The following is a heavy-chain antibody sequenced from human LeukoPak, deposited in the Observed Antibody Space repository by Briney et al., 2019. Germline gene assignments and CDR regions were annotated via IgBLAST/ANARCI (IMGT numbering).Heavy chain of an antibody. CDR2: ISYNGDNK. CDR1: GFTFSRFD. V-gene: IGHV3-30*18. CDR3: AKPFYDYSYDMDV. Sequence: GGSLRLSCVASGFTFSRFDMHWVRQAPGKGLEWVALISYNGDNKFNGDSVKGRFTISRDNSKNTLFLQMSSLRIEDTAVYFCAKPFYDYSYDMDVWGQGTTVTVSS. J-gene: IGHJ6*02.